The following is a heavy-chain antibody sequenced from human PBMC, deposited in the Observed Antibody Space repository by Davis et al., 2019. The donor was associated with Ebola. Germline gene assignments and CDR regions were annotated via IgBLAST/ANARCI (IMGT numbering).Heavy chain of an antibody. J-gene: IGHJ6*02. CDR1: GFAFDDYA. Sequence: SLKISYAASGFAFDDYAMHWVRQAPGKGLEWVSGISWNSGSIGYADSVKGRFTISRDNAKNSLYLQMNSLRAEDTALYYCAKDIKGSNSHGYGMDVWGQGTTVTVSS. CDR3: AKDIKGSNSHGYGMDV. D-gene: IGHD1-1*01. CDR2: ISWNSGSI. V-gene: IGHV3-9*01.